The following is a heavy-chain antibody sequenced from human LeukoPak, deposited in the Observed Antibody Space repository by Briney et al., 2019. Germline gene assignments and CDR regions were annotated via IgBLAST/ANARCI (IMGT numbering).Heavy chain of an antibody. CDR1: GFSFSNYA. Sequence: GGSLRLSCATSGFSFSNYAMSWVRQAPGKGLEWVSAVSRSGADTYYADSVKGRFTISRDNAENSVYLQMNDLRAEDTGVYYCVTKEPSTSGWSYWGQGTLVTVSS. V-gene: IGHV3-23*01. CDR3: VTKEPSTSGWSY. CDR2: VSRSGADT. J-gene: IGHJ4*02. D-gene: IGHD6-19*01.